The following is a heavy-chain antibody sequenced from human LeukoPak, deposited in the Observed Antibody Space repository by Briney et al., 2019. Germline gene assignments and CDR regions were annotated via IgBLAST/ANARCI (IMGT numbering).Heavy chain of an antibody. V-gene: IGHV4-38-2*02. CDR3: ARGHYCSGGSCYYYYMDV. J-gene: IGHJ6*03. D-gene: IGHD2-15*01. Sequence: SETLSLTCTVSGYSISSGYYWGWIRQPPGKGLEWIGSIYHSGSTYYNPSLKSRVTISVDTSKNQFSLKLSSVTAADTAVYYCARGHYCSGGSCYYYYMDVWGKGTTVTVSS. CDR1: GYSISSGYY. CDR2: IYHSGST.